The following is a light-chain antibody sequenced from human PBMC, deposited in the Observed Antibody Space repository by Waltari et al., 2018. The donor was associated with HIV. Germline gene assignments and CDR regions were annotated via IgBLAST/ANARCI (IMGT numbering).Light chain of an antibody. J-gene: IGLJ2*01. Sequence: QSALTQPASVSGSPGQSITITCTGTSDDVGGYNLVSWYQHHSGAAPKLLIFADRARPSGVSSRFSASKSGNTATLTITGLLPDDEADYYCSSYTRSISVAFGGGTRVTV. CDR3: SSYTRSISVA. CDR2: ADR. CDR1: SDDVGGYNL. V-gene: IGLV2-14*01.